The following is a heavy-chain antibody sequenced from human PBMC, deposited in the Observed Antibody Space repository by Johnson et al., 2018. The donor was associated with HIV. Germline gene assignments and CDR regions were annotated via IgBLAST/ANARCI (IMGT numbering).Heavy chain of an antibody. CDR2: INWNGGST. CDR1: GFTFSSYA. CDR3: ARDLLYSSSSTDAFDI. V-gene: IGHV3-20*04. J-gene: IGHJ3*02. Sequence: VQLVESGGGLVQPGGSMRLSCAASGFTFSSYAMSWVRQAPGKGLEWVSGINWNGGSTGYVASVEGRFTISRDNAKNSLYLQMNSLRAEDTAVYYCARDLLYSSSSTDAFDIWGQGTMVTVSS. D-gene: IGHD6-13*01.